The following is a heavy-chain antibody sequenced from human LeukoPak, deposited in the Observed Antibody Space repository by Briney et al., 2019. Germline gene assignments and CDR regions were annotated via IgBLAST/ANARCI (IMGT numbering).Heavy chain of an antibody. CDR3: ARERASAGPHFEH. CDR1: GGSISTYY. D-gene: IGHD6-13*01. V-gene: IGHV4-59*01. CDR2: NYNRGTT. J-gene: IGHJ4*02. Sequence: SETLSLTCSVSGGSISTYYWSWIRQPPGKGLEWIGYNYNRGTTNYNPSLKSRVTISVDRSKNQCSLSLTSVTAADTAVYYCARERASAGPHFEHWGRGILVTVSS.